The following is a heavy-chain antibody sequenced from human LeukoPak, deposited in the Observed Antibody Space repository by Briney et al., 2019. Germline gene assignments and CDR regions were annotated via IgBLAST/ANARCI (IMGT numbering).Heavy chain of an antibody. Sequence: QPGGSLRLSCAASGFTFSSYGMHWVRQAPGKGLEWVAVIWYDGSNKYYADSVKGRFTISRDNSKNTLYLQMNSLRAEDTAVYYCARDSSAHDIITIFGVVIPGNPPVYWGQGPLVTVSS. CDR3: ARDSSAHDIITIFGVVIPGNPPVY. CDR1: GFTFSSYG. V-gene: IGHV3-33*01. CDR2: IWYDGSNK. J-gene: IGHJ4*02. D-gene: IGHD3-3*01.